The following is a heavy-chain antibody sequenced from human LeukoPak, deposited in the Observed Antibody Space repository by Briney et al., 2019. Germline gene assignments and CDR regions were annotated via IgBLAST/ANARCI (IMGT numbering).Heavy chain of an antibody. D-gene: IGHD3-3*01. Sequence: GRSLRLSCAASGFTFDDYAMHWVRQAPGKGLEWVSGISWNSGSIGYADSVKGRFTISRDNAKNFLYLQMNSLRAEDTALYYCAKGGFGVVTVEAFDIWGQGTMVTVSS. V-gene: IGHV3-9*01. CDR3: AKGGFGVVTVEAFDI. CDR1: GFTFDDYA. CDR2: ISWNSGSI. J-gene: IGHJ3*02.